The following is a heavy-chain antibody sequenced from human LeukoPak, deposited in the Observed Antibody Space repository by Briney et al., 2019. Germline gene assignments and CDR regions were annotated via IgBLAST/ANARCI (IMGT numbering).Heavy chain of an antibody. CDR3: ARVFDSGSQAYFYYMDV. D-gene: IGHD3-10*01. CDR1: GGSISSGSYY. J-gene: IGHJ6*03. Sequence: SSETLSLTCTVSGGSISSGSYYWSWIRQPAGKGLEWIGRIYTSGSTNYNPSLKSRVTISVDTSKNQFSLKLSSVTAADTAVYYCARVFDSGSQAYFYYMDVWGKGTTVIISS. CDR2: IYTSGST. V-gene: IGHV4-61*02.